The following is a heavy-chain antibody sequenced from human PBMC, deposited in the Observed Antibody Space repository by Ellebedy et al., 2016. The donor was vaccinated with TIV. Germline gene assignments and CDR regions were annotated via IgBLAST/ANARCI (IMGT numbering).Heavy chain of an antibody. CDR1: GGSISSSNW. Sequence: SETLSLXCAVSGGSISSSNWWSWVRQPPGKGLEWIGEIYHSGSTNYNPSLKSRVTISVDKSKNQFSLKLSSVTAADTAVYYCARARVLGITMVRAYGMDVWGQGTTVTVSS. CDR2: IYHSGST. CDR3: ARARVLGITMVRAYGMDV. D-gene: IGHD3-10*01. J-gene: IGHJ6*02. V-gene: IGHV4-4*02.